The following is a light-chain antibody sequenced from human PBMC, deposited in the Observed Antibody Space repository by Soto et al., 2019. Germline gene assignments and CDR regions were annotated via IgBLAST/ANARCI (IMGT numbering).Light chain of an antibody. CDR3: QQSYNVPPT. CDR1: QTISTL. J-gene: IGKJ1*01. CDR2: STS. V-gene: IGKV1-39*01. Sequence: DIQLTQIPSSLSANIGDRINITCRAGQTISTLLNWYQQKPGRAPSLLISSTSTLQPGVPSRFSGSGSATDFTLSITTLQREDIATYYCQQSYNVPPTFGQGTRV.